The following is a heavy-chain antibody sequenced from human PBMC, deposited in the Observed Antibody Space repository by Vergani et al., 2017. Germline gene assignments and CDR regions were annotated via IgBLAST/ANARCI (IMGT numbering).Heavy chain of an antibody. CDR2: ISSSGSTI. CDR1: GFTFSSYE. Sequence: EVQLVESGGGLVQPGGSLRLSCAASGFTFSSYEMNWVRQAPGKGLEWVSYISSSGSTIYYADSVKGRFTISRDNAKNSLYLQMNSLRAEDTAVYYCASDHFAYSGSYGLDYWGQGTLVTVSS. CDR3: ASDHFAYSGSYGLDY. V-gene: IGHV3-48*03. D-gene: IGHD1-26*01. J-gene: IGHJ4*02.